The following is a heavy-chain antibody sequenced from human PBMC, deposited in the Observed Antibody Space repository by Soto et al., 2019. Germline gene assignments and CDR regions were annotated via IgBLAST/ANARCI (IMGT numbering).Heavy chain of an antibody. D-gene: IGHD6-19*01. CDR3: ARVAGDYYYGMDV. J-gene: IGHJ6*02. CDR2: IIPILGIA. Sequence: QVQLVQSGAEVKKPGSSVKVSCKASGGTFSSYTISWVRQAPGQGLEWMGRIIPILGIANYAQKFQGRVTITADKSTSTAYMELSRLRSEDTAVYYCARVAGDYYYGMDVWGQGTTVTVSS. CDR1: GGTFSSYT. V-gene: IGHV1-69*02.